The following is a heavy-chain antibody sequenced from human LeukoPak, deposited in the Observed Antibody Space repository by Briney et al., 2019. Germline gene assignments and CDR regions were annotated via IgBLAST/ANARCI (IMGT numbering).Heavy chain of an antibody. Sequence: PSETLSLTCTVSGVSISSGDYYWRWIRQPPGKGLEWIGYIYYSGSTYYNPSLKSRITISVDTSKNQFSLKLSSVTAADTAVYYCARDRRYCTNGVCYYYYGMDVWGQGTTVTVSS. J-gene: IGHJ6*02. D-gene: IGHD2-8*01. V-gene: IGHV4-30-4*01. CDR2: IYYSGST. CDR3: ARDRRYCTNGVCYYYYGMDV. CDR1: GVSISSGDYY.